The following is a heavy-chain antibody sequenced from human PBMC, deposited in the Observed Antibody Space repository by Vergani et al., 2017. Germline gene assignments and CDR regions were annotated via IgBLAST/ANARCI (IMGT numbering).Heavy chain of an antibody. CDR3: VRSGGYYDYYMNV. J-gene: IGHJ6*03. D-gene: IGHD3-10*01. Sequence: EVHLVQSGAEVKTPGESLKISCGGSGYIFRNYWIAWVRQMPGKGLEWMGIIYPGDSKTKYNPSFQGQVILSADNSISTAYLQWNTLQAPDTAMYYCVRSGGYYDYYMNVWGKGSSVTVPS. CDR2: IYPGDSKT. V-gene: IGHV5-51*03. CDR1: GYIFRNYW.